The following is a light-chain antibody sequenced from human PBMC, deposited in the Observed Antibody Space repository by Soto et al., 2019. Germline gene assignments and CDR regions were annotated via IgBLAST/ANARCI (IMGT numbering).Light chain of an antibody. J-gene: IGKJ5*01. CDR2: GAS. Sequence: VITQSPVTLSSSPGESATRSCRASQSVDNNVAWYQQKPGQAPRLLIYGASTRATGIPARFSGSGSGTEFTLTISSLQSEDFAVYYCQQYNNWPITFGQGTRLEIK. CDR3: QQYNNWPIT. CDR1: QSVDNN. V-gene: IGKV3D-15*01.